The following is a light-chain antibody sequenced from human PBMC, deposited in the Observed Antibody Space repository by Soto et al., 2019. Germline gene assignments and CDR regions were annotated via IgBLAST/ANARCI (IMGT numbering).Light chain of an antibody. CDR3: QQFNDYAL. J-gene: IGKJ2*01. Sequence: DIQLTQSPSFLSASIGDRVTITCRASQGISSHLAWYQQKPGKAPKLLIYAASTLQSGVPSRFSGSGSWTEFTLTTSSLQPEDFANYYCQQFNDYALFGQGPKLEIK. V-gene: IGKV1-9*01. CDR2: AAS. CDR1: QGISSH.